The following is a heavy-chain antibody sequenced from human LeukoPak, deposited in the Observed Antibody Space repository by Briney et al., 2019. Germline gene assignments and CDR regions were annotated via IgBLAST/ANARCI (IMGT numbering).Heavy chain of an antibody. Sequence: GGSLRLSCIASGFTFSSYAMSWVRQAPGKGLEWVSGITGGGDTTHHADSVKGRFTISRDNAKNSLYLQMNSLRVEDTAVYYCAKVAKYYYGSETYYFFEHWGQGTPVTASS. V-gene: IGHV3-23*01. CDR3: AKVAKYYYGSETYYFFEH. D-gene: IGHD3-10*01. J-gene: IGHJ4*02. CDR2: ITGGGDTT. CDR1: GFTFSSYA.